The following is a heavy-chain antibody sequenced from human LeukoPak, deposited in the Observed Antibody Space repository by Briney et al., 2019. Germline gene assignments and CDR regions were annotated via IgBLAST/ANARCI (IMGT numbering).Heavy chain of an antibody. CDR2: IYYSGST. CDR3: ARDRKDYYMDV. Sequence: PSETLSLTCTVSGGSISSYYWSWIRQAPGKGLEWIGYIYYSGSTNYNPSLKSRVTISVDTSKNQFSLKLSSVTAADTAVYYCARDRKDYYMDVWGKGTTVTVSS. V-gene: IGHV4-59*01. J-gene: IGHJ6*03. CDR1: GGSISSYY.